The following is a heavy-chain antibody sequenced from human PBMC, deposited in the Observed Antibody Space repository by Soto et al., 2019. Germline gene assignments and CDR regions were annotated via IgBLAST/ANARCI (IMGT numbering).Heavy chain of an antibody. J-gene: IGHJ4*02. D-gene: IGHD5-12*01. V-gene: IGHV1-18*04. CDR2: ISGYNGNT. CDR1: GYTFTSYG. Sequence: ASVKVSCKASGYTFTSYGISWVRQAPGQGLEWMGWISGYNGNTSYAQKLQGRVTMTTDTFTSTAYMELRSLRSDDTAVYYCARGSGGYSGYDYDYWGQGTLVTVSS. CDR3: ARGSGGYSGYDYDY.